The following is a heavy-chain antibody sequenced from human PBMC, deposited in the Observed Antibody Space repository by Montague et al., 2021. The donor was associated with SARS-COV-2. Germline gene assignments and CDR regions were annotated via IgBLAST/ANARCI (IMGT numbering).Heavy chain of an antibody. Sequence: CAISGDSVSSNSAAWNWIRQSPSRGLEWLGRTYYRSKWYNEYAVSVNSQITINPDISKNQFSLQVNSVTPEDTAVYYCTREGYQVLWSYYDYYGMDFWGQGTTVTVSS. V-gene: IGHV6-1*01. CDR3: TREGYQVLWSYYDYYGMDF. J-gene: IGHJ6*02. D-gene: IGHD2-2*01. CDR1: GDSVSSNSAA. CDR2: TYYRSKWYN.